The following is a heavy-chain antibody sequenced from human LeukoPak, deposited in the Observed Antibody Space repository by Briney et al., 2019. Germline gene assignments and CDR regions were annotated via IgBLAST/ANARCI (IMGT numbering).Heavy chain of an antibody. J-gene: IGHJ4*02. D-gene: IGHD1-26*01. Sequence: PGGSLRLSCAASGFTVSTSYMGWVRQAPGKGLEWVSVTYSGGDTYYADSVKGRFTVSRDNSKNTLYLQMSSLRAEDTAVYYCAKVLSGSQDYWGQGTLVTVFS. V-gene: IGHV3-66*01. CDR2: TYSGGDT. CDR3: AKVLSGSQDY. CDR1: GFTVSTSY.